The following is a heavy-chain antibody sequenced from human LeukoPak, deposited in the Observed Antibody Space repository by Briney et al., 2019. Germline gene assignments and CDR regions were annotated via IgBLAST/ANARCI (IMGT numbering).Heavy chain of an antibody. V-gene: IGHV5-51*01. CDR2: IYPGDSDT. Sequence: GESLKISCKGPGYSFTSYWIGWVRQMPGKGLEWMGIIYPGDSDTRYSPSFQGQVTISADKSISTAYLQWSSLKASDTAMYYCARSTTVTSSYYYYYGMDVWGQGTTVTVSS. CDR1: GYSFTSYW. D-gene: IGHD4-17*01. J-gene: IGHJ6*02. CDR3: ARSTTVTSSYYYYYGMDV.